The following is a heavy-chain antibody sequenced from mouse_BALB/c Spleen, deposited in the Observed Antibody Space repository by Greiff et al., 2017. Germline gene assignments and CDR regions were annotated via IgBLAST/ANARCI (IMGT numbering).Heavy chain of an antibody. V-gene: IGHV3-2*02. CDR1: GYSITSDYA. J-gene: IGHJ4*01. CDR3: ARNSLRRLRAMDY. D-gene: IGHD1-2*01. Sequence: EVQLQQSGPGLVKPSQSLSLTCTVTGYSITSDYAWNWIRQFPGNKLEWMGYISYSGSTSYNPSLKRRISITRDTSKNQFFLQLNSVTTEDTATYYGARNSLRRLRAMDYWGQGTSVTVSS. CDR2: ISYSGST.